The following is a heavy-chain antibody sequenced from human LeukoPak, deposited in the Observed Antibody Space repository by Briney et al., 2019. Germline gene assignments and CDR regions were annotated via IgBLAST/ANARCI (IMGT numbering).Heavy chain of an antibody. CDR3: ARDPYYYDRSGGFDP. J-gene: IGHJ5*02. CDR2: IHYSGST. D-gene: IGHD3-22*01. V-gene: IGHV4-31*03. Sequence: SETLSLTCTVSGGSISSGGYYWSWIRQHPGKGLEWIGYIHYSGSTYYNPSLKSRVTISVDTSKNQFSLKLSSVTAADTAVYFCARDPYYYDRSGGFDPWGQGTLVTVSS. CDR1: GGSISSGGYY.